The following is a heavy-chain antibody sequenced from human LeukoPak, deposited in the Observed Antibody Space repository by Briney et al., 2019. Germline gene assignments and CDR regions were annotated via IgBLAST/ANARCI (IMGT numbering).Heavy chain of an antibody. Sequence: GGSLRLSCAASGFTFSSYSMNWVRQAPGNGLEWVSSISSSSSYIYYADSVKGRFTISRDNAKNSLYLQMNSLRAEDTAVYYCARGPAVAGTALDYWGQGTLVTVSS. V-gene: IGHV3-21*01. D-gene: IGHD6-19*01. CDR1: GFTFSSYS. CDR2: ISSSSSYI. CDR3: ARGPAVAGTALDY. J-gene: IGHJ4*02.